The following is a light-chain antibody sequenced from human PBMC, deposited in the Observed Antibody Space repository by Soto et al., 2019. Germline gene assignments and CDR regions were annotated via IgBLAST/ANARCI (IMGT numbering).Light chain of an antibody. J-gene: IGKJ1*01. Sequence: DTVLTQSPGTLSLSPGETATLTCSASHSVSSSYLAWYQQKPGQAPRLLIYGASSRATGIPARFSGSGSGTDFTLTISSLEPEDFAVYYCQQYNNWLGTFGQGTKVDIK. CDR2: GAS. CDR1: HSVSSSY. V-gene: IGKV3-20*01. CDR3: QQYNNWLGT.